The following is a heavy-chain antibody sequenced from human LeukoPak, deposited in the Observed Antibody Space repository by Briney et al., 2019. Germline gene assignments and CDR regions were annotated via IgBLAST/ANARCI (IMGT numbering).Heavy chain of an antibody. CDR2: ISSSSSYI. CDR3: ARATSMIVVPGWFDP. CDR1: GFTFSSYS. J-gene: IGHJ5*02. Sequence: PGGPLRLSCAASGFTFSSYSMNWVRQAPGKGLEWVSSISSSSSYIYYADSVKGRFTISRDNAKNSLYLQMNSLRAEDTAVYYCARATSMIVVPGWFDPWGQGTLVTVSS. V-gene: IGHV3-21*01. D-gene: IGHD3-22*01.